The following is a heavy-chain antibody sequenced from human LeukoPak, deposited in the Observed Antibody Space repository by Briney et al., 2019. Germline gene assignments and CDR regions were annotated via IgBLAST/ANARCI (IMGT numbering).Heavy chain of an antibody. Sequence: SGGSLRLSCAASGFTFSSYWMHCVRHARGKGLVWVSRISTDAFSTIYADSVKGRFTISRDNAKNTLYLQMNSLRAEDTAVYYCAREYTYYMDVWGKGTTVTVSS. J-gene: IGHJ6*03. D-gene: IGHD1-14*01. CDR1: GFTFSSYW. CDR2: ISTDAFST. V-gene: IGHV3-74*01. CDR3: AREYTYYMDV.